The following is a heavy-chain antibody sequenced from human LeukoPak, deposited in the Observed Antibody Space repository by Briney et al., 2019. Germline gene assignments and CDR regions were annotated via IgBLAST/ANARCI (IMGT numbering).Heavy chain of an antibody. D-gene: IGHD4-11*01. Sequence: GGSLRLSCAASGFTFTMFSMNWLRQAPGKGLEWIAFIRGRSDTTYYADSVQGRFTISRDNAEDSVYLQMNSLRVEDTAVYYCARGRGNYYTFDYWGQGTLVTVSS. CDR1: GFTFTMFS. CDR3: ARGRGNYYTFDY. V-gene: IGHV3-48*01. CDR2: IRGRSDTT. J-gene: IGHJ4*02.